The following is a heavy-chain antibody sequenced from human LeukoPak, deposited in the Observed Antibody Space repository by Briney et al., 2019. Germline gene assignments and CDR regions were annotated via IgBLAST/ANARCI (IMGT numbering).Heavy chain of an antibody. V-gene: IGHV3-30-3*01. Sequence: GGSLRLSGSASGSTFTNYAMHWVRQAPGKGLEWVALISYDGNNKFYADSVKGRFTIARDNSKNTLYLQMNSLRLEDTAVYYCARSATVVNPPVGWGQGTLVTVSS. CDR1: GSTFTNYA. CDR2: ISYDGNNK. D-gene: IGHD4-23*01. CDR3: ARSATVVNPPVG. J-gene: IGHJ4*02.